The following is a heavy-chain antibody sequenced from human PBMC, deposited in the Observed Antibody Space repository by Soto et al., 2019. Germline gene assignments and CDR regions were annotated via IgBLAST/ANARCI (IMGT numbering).Heavy chain of an antibody. Sequence: QVQLVQSGAEVKKPGSSVKVSCKASGGTFSNYALSWVRQAPGQGLEWMGGIIPIFGTANYAQKFQGRVTITADKSTSTAYMELSSLRSGDTAVYYCARDLISRMSSSKTFEIWGQGTMVIVSA. CDR3: ARDLISRMSSSKTFEI. CDR2: IIPIFGTA. V-gene: IGHV1-69*06. CDR1: GGTFSNYA. J-gene: IGHJ3*02. D-gene: IGHD6-13*01.